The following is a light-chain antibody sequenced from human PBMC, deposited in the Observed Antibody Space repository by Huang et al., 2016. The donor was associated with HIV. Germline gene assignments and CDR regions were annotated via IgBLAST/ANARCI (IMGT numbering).Light chain of an antibody. CDR2: DAS. Sequence: EIVLTQSPATLSLSPGERATLSCRASQSVSSYLAWYQQRPGQAPRLLIYDASNRATGIPARFSGSGSWTDFTLTISSLEPEDFAVYYCQQRSNWPPLTFGGGTKVAIK. J-gene: IGKJ4*01. V-gene: IGKV3-11*01. CDR1: QSVSSY. CDR3: QQRSNWPPLT.